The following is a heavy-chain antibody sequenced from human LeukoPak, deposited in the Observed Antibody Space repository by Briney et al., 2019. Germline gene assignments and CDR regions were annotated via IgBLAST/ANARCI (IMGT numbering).Heavy chain of an antibody. CDR3: ARENNPSGSFNI. V-gene: IGHV3-21*01. CDR2: ISTSSTYI. Sequence: GGSLRLSCVASGLSIVNYNMNWVRQAPGRGLEWVSSISTSSTYIFYADSVKGRFTVSRDNAQYSMFLQMNGLRPEDTAVYYCARENNPSGSFNIWGQGTRVYVSS. D-gene: IGHD1-1*01. J-gene: IGHJ3*02. CDR1: GLSIVNYN.